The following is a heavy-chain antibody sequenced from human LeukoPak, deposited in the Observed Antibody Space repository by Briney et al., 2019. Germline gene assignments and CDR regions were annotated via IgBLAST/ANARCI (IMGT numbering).Heavy chain of an antibody. CDR1: GYTFTSYG. CDR2: ISAYNGNT. D-gene: IGHD3-3*01. V-gene: IGHV1-18*01. CDR3: ARDGDYDFWSGASYYYYGMDV. J-gene: IGHJ6*02. Sequence: ASVKVSCKASGYTFTSYGISWVRQAPGQGLEGMGWISAYNGNTNYAQKLQGRVTMTTDTSTSTAYMELRSLTSDDTAVYYCARDGDYDFWSGASYYYYGMDVWGQGTTVTVSS.